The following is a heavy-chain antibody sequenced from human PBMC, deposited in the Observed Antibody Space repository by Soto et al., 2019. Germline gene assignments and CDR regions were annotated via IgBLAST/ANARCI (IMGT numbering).Heavy chain of an antibody. CDR3: ARDSKRGYSGHDKLAY. V-gene: IGHV4-59*01. CDR1: GGSISRCY. J-gene: IGHJ4*02. Sequence: SETLSLTCSISGGSISRCYWGWIRQPPGKGLEWIGYIDYSGSTNYNPSLKSRVTISVDTSKNQFSLKLSSVTAADTAVYYCARDSKRGYSGHDKLAYLGQGTPVT. D-gene: IGHD5-12*01. CDR2: IDYSGST.